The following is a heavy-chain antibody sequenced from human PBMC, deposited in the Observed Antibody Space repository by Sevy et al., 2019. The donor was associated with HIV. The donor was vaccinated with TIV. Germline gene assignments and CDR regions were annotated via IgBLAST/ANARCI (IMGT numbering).Heavy chain of an antibody. V-gene: IGHV3-49*04. CDR1: GFNIADYY. CDR3: ARHAREAWRGSGVYYNVTDGFDP. J-gene: IGHJ5*02. CDR2: IITKNHGGTP. D-gene: IGHD3-10*01. Sequence: GGSLRLSCTGSGFNIADYYMTWVRQAPGKGLDWVGFIITKNHGGTPEYGASVTGRFTISRDDSKNTIYLQMHSLKTEDTGIYYCARHAREAWRGSGVYYNVTDGFDPWGQGTLVTVSS.